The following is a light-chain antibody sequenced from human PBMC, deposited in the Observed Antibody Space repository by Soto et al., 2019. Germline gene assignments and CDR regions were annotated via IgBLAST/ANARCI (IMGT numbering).Light chain of an antibody. CDR2: LAS. CDR3: TQSLHTSLT. CDR1: QSLLHINGYNY. V-gene: IGKV2-28*01. Sequence: DIVVTQSPLSLPVTPGEPASISCRSSQSLLHINGYNYLDWYLQKPGQSPQLLIYLASNRASVVPEKFRDRSSCTDFTLKIRCVKAQQWRVYYSTQSLHTSLTSDGGTNV. J-gene: IGKJ4*01.